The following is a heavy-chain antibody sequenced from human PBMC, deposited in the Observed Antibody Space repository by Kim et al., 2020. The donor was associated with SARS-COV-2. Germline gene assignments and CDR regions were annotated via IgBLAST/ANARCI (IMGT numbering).Heavy chain of an antibody. CDR1: GFTFSSYA. D-gene: IGHD4-17*01. CDR3: ARGPGTGYFDY. V-gene: IGHV3-30*04. CDR2: ISYDGSNK. Sequence: GGSLRLSCAASGFTFSSYAMHWVRQAPGKGLEWVAVISYDGSNKYYADSVKGRFTISRDNSKNTLYLQMNSLRAEDTAVYYCARGPGTGYFDYWGQGTLV. J-gene: IGHJ4*02.